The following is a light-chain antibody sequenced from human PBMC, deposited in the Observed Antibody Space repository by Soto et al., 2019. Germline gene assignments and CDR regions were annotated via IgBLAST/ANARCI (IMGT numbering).Light chain of an antibody. CDR3: SSYTSSNTLYA. Sequence: QSVLTQPASVSGSPGQSITISCTGTSSDVGNYNYVSWYRQHPGKAPKLMIYEVSNRPSGVSNRFSGSKSGNTASLTISGLKAEDEADYYCSSYTSSNTLYAFGTGTKVTVL. J-gene: IGLJ1*01. CDR2: EVS. V-gene: IGLV2-14*01. CDR1: SSDVGNYNY.